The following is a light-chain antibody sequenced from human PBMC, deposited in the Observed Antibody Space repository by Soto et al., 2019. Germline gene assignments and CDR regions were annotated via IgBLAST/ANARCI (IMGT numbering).Light chain of an antibody. J-gene: IGKJ3*01. V-gene: IGKV1-39*01. CDR3: QQSFSSPFT. CDR1: QSIRSH. CDR2: GAS. Sequence: DIQMTQSPSSLSASVGDRVSITCRASQSIRSHLNWFRHKPGKAPKVLIYGASSLQGGVPSRFSGSGSGTDFTLTIKSLQPEDFATYYCQQSFSSPFTFGPGTKVDVK.